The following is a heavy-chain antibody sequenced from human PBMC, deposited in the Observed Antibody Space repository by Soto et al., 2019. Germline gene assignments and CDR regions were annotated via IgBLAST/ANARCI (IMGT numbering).Heavy chain of an antibody. V-gene: IGHV3-30*18. J-gene: IGHJ4*02. Sequence: PGGSLRLYCRASGFTFRSNGMHWVRQVPLNGLPGAAFISYDGSNKNYVDSVKGRLTVSRDNSRNTLFLQMDSLRSEDTAVYYCVKDQVVEGHYYGPPELFFWGLGTLVTVSS. CDR2: ISYDGSNK. CDR1: GFTFRSNG. CDR3: VKDQVVEGHYYGPPELFF. D-gene: IGHD3-10*01.